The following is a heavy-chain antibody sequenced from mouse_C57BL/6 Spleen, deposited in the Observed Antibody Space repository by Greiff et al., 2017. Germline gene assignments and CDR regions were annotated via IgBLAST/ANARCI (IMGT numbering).Heavy chain of an antibody. Sequence: QVHVKQSGAELVRPGASVTLSCKASGYTFTDYEMHWVQQTPVHGLEWIGAIDPETGGTAYNQKFKGKAILTADKSSSTAYMELRSLTSEDSAVYYCTRVDSNLGYYAMDYWGQGTSVTVSS. V-gene: IGHV1-15*01. D-gene: IGHD2-5*01. CDR2: IDPETGGT. CDR1: GYTFTDYE. CDR3: TRVDSNLGYYAMDY. J-gene: IGHJ4*01.